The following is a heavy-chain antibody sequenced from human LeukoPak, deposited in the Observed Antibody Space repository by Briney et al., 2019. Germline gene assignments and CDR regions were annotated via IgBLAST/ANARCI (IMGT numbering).Heavy chain of an antibody. V-gene: IGHV4-59*08. J-gene: IGHJ4*02. CDR2: IYYSGST. Sequence: SQTLSLTCTVSGGSISSYYWSWIRQPPGKGLEWIGYIYYSGSTNYNPSLKSRVTISVDTSKNQFSLELSSVTAADTAVYYCARRMGTSGWLDYWGQGTLVTVSS. D-gene: IGHD6-19*01. CDR3: ARRMGTSGWLDY. CDR1: GGSISSYY.